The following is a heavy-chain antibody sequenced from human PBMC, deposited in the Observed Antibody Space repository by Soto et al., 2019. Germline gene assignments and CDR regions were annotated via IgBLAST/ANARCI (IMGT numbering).Heavy chain of an antibody. CDR2: VYFSGNT. V-gene: IGHV4-59*01. D-gene: IGHD6-25*01. CDR1: GGSLSSYY. CDR3: GSVRPSGYVLS. Sequence: SETLSLTCTVSGGSLSSYYWTWIRQSPGKGLEWIGYVYFSGNTNYNPSLKSRVTISIDTSKNQFSLRLASVTAADTAFYYCGSVRPSGYVLSWGQGTLVTV. J-gene: IGHJ5*02.